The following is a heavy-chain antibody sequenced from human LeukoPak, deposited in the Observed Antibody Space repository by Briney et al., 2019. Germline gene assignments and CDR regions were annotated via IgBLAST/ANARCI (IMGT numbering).Heavy chain of an antibody. CDR1: GYGFTSYW. D-gene: IGHD1-26*01. V-gene: IGHV5-51*01. J-gene: IGHJ3*02. Sequence: GESLKISCKGSGYGFTSYWIGWVRQMPGKGLEWIGIIYPGDSDTRYSPSFQGQVTISADKSISTAYLQWSSLKASDTAMYYCAAFGDRWGATADAFDIWGPGTMVTVSS. CDR3: AAFGDRWGATADAFDI. CDR2: IYPGDSDT.